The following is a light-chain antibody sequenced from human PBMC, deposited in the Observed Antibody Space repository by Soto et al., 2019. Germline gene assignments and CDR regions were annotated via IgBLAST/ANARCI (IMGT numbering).Light chain of an antibody. CDR2: AAS. Sequence: DIQMTQSPSSLSASVGDRVTITCRARQGISNYLAWYQQKPGKVPKLLIYAASTLQSGVPSRFSGSGSGTDFTLTISRLQPEDVAAYYCQRYNSAPLTFGQGTKLEIK. V-gene: IGKV1-27*01. J-gene: IGKJ2*01. CDR3: QRYNSAPLT. CDR1: QGISNY.